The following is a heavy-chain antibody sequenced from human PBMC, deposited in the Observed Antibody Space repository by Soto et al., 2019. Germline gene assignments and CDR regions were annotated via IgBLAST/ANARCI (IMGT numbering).Heavy chain of an antibody. CDR1: GVTFSSET. CDR2: IIPLFGTA. CDR3: ARGPSPSPYGNWFDP. D-gene: IGHD3-10*01. Sequence: SVKVSCKASGVTFSSETLGWVRQAPGQGLEWVGGIIPLFGTASYAQKFQGRVTITADESTSTAYMELSSLRSEDTAVYYCARGPSPSPYGNWFDPWGQGTLVTVSS. J-gene: IGHJ5*02. V-gene: IGHV1-69*13.